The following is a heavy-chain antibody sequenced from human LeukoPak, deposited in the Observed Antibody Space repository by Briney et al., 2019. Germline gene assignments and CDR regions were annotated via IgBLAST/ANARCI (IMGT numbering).Heavy chain of an antibody. CDR3: ARDCDRSGYYCY. J-gene: IGHJ4*02. Sequence: ASVKVSCKASGYTFTSLGISWVRQAPRQGLEWMGWISGDNGNTYYAQKLQGRVTLTTDTSTSTAYMELRSLRSDDTAVYYCARDCDRSGYYCYWGQGTQVTVSS. D-gene: IGHD3-22*01. V-gene: IGHV1-18*01. CDR1: GYTFTSLG. CDR2: ISGDNGNT.